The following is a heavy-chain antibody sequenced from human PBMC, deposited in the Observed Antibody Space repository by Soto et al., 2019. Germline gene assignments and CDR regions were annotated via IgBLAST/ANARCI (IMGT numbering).Heavy chain of an antibody. CDR1: GDSVSSNSAA. J-gene: IGHJ6*02. CDR2: TYYRSKWYN. V-gene: IGHV6-1*01. Sequence: QVQLQQSGPGLVKPSQTLSLTCAISGDSVSSNSAAWNWIRQSPSRGLEWLGRTYYRSKWYNDYVKQVTSRITIKPYESKNQIYLQLNSVTPEDTAVYYCAREGGNRYYYYGMEVRGQGTTVTVSS. D-gene: IGHD6-25*01. CDR3: AREGGNRYYYYGMEV.